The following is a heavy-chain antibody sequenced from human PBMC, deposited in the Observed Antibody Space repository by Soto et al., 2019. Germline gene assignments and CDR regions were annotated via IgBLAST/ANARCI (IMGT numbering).Heavy chain of an antibody. CDR2: INHRGSP. CDR1: GGSFSGYY. J-gene: IGHJ6*04. D-gene: IGHD3-16*01. V-gene: IGHV4-34*01. CDR3: ARGRNYDYVWGSSPTTDV. Sequence: SETLSLTCAVYGGSFSGYYWISIRQPPGKGLEWIGEINHRGSPNYNPSHTSRVTISLDTSKNQFSLNLSSVAAADTAVYHCARGRNYDYVWGSSPTTDVWAEGTTVTVSS.